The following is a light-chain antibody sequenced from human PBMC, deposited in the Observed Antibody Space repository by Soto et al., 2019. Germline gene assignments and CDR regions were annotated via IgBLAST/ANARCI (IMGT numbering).Light chain of an antibody. J-gene: IGKJ4*01. CDR1: QSVSSSY. CDR3: QQYGSSPPQT. V-gene: IGKV3-20*01. Sequence: EIVLTQSPGTLSLSPGERATLSCRASQSVSSSYLAWYQQKPGQAPRLLIYGASSRATGIPDRFSGSGSGTDFTLNISRLETEDFAVYYCQQYGSSPPQTFGGGTKVEIK. CDR2: GAS.